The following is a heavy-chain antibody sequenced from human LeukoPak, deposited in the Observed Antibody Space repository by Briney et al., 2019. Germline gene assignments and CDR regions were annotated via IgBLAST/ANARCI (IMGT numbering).Heavy chain of an antibody. D-gene: IGHD5-18*01. J-gene: IGHJ6*03. CDR1: GGSISSYY. Sequence: SETLSLTCTVSGGSISSYYWSWIRQPPGKGLEWIGYIYSSGNSNQNPSLKSRVTMSVDTSKNQFSLKLSSVTAADTAVYYCARDKTGYSYGYYYYYMDVWGKGTTVTVSS. CDR2: IYSSGNS. CDR3: ARDKTGYSYGYYYYYMDV. V-gene: IGHV4-4*08.